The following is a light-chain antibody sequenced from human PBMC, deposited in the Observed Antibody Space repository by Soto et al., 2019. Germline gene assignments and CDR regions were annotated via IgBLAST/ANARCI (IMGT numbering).Light chain of an antibody. CDR1: QGISRW. Sequence: DIQMTQLPSSMSASVGDRVTITCRASQGISRWLAWYHQKPGKAPNLLIYSASTLHSGVPSRFSGSGSGTDFTLTISSLQPEDFGIYYCQQANSFPLTFGPGTKVDMK. CDR3: QQANSFPLT. J-gene: IGKJ3*01. CDR2: SAS. V-gene: IGKV1-12*01.